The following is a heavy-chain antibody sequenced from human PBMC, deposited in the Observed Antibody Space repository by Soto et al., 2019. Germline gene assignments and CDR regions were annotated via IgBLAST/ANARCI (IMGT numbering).Heavy chain of an antibody. V-gene: IGHV3-33*01. CDR3: ARDQGGCTNGVCYVGDAFDI. Sequence: QVQLVESGGGVVQPGRSLRLSCAASGFTFSSYGMHWVRQAPGKGLEWVAVIWYDGSNKYYADSVKGRFTISRDNSKNTLYLQMNSLRAEDTAVYYCARDQGGCTNGVCYVGDAFDIWGQGTMVTVSS. J-gene: IGHJ3*02. CDR2: IWYDGSNK. D-gene: IGHD2-8*01. CDR1: GFTFSSYG.